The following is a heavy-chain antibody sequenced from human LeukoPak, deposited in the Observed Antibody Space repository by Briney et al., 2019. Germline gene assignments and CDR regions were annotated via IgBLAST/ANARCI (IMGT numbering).Heavy chain of an antibody. CDR2: ISNYDGRT. CDR1: GYIFSNYG. V-gene: IGHV1-18*01. CDR3: ARAPVLDTIFGVVIIRGSYYYTDV. D-gene: IGHD3-3*01. J-gene: IGHJ6*03. Sequence: ASVKVSCKASGYIFSNYGISWVRQAPGQGLEWMGWISNYDGRTNFAQNFQGRVTMTRNTSISTAYMELSSLRSEDTAVYYCARAPVLDTIFGVVIIRGSYYYTDVWGKGTTVTVSS.